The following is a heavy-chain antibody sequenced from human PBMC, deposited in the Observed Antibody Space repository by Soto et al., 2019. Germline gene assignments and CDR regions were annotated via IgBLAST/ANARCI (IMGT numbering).Heavy chain of an antibody. D-gene: IGHD4-17*01. J-gene: IGHJ4*02. CDR1: GYRFTNYW. V-gene: IGHV5-51*01. CDR2: IFPGDSDT. CDR3: ARQDTDQDGDYAKYYFDY. Sequence: GESLKISCKGSGYRFTNYWIGWVRQMPGKGLEWMGIIFPGDSDTRYSPSFHGQVTISADKSISTVYLQWSSLKASDTAMYFCARQDTDQDGDYAKYYFDYWGQGTLVTVSS.